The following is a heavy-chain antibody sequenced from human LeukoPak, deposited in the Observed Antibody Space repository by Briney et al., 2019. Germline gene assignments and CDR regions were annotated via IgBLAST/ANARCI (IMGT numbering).Heavy chain of an antibody. CDR1: GGSIRSYY. D-gene: IGHD3-22*01. V-gene: IGHV4-39*01. CDR2: IYYSGST. J-gene: IGHJ4*02. CDR3: ARHFQDDSSGYYYPYFDY. Sequence: PSETLSLTCTVSGGSIRSYYWGWIRQPPGKGLEWIGSIYYSGSTYYNPSLKSRVTISVDTSKNQFSLKLSSVTAADTAVYYCARHFQDDSSGYYYPYFDYWGQGTLVTVSS.